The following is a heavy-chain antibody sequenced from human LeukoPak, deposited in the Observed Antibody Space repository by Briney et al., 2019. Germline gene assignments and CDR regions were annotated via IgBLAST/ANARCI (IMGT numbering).Heavy chain of an antibody. V-gene: IGHV3-73*01. D-gene: IGHD3-10*01. CDR3: AAGITLVRGGTFDI. CDR1: GFTFSGFI. CDR2: VTSKTNSYAT. Sequence: GGSLRLSCAASGFTFSGFIIHWVRQAPGKGLEWIGRVTSKTNSYATAYAASVKGRFTVSRDDSKKTAYLQMNSLKTEDTAVYYCAAGITLVRGGTFDIWGQGPMVIVSS. J-gene: IGHJ3*02.